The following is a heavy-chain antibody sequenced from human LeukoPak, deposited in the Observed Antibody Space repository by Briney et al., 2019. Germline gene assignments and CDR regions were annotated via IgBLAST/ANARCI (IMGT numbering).Heavy chain of an antibody. J-gene: IGHJ5*02. CDR2: INPSGGST. V-gene: IGHV1-46*01. CDR3: ARDYGSGWANWFDP. D-gene: IGHD6-19*01. Sequence: ASVKVSCKASGYTFTSYYIHWVRQAPGQGLEWMGIINPSGGSTTYAQKFQGRVTMTTDTSTSTAYVELRSLRSDDTAVYYCARDYGSGWANWFDPWGQGTLVTVSS. CDR1: GYTFTSYY.